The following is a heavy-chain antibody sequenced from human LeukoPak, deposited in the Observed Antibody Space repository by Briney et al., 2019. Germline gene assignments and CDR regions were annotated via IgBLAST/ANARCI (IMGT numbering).Heavy chain of an antibody. Sequence: GGSLRLSCAASGFTFSNSAMSWVRQAPGKGLEWVSTLSGSGITTYYADSVKGRFTISRDNSKNTLYLQMNSLRAEDTAVYYCAKGIYSSGWSYFDFWGHGTLVTVSS. CDR2: LSGSGITT. CDR1: GFTFSNSA. V-gene: IGHV3-23*01. CDR3: AKGIYSSGWSYFDF. J-gene: IGHJ4*01. D-gene: IGHD6-19*01.